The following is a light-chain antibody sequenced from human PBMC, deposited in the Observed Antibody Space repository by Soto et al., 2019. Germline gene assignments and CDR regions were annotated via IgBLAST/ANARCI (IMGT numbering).Light chain of an antibody. V-gene: IGKV1-27*01. CDR3: QKYNTGPLT. CDR2: AAF. Sequence: DIQMTQSPSSLSASVGDRVTITCRASQDIVNFLAWYQQKPGEVPKLLIYAAFILQSGVPSRFSGSGSGTRFTLTISGLQPEDVATYYCQKYNTGPLTFGGGTKVDIK. J-gene: IGKJ4*01. CDR1: QDIVNF.